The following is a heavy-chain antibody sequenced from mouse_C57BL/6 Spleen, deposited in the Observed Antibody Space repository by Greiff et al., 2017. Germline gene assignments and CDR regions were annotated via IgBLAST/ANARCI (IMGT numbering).Heavy chain of an antibody. Sequence: EVQLQESGGDLVKPGASLKLSCAASGFTFSSYGMPWVRQTPDKRLEWVATISRGGSYTYYPDSVKGRFTISKDNAKNTPYLQLSSLKSEDTAMYYCARLDYDGGYYAMDYWGQGTSVTVSS. V-gene: IGHV5-6*01. CDR1: GFTFSSYG. CDR2: ISRGGSYT. D-gene: IGHD2-4*01. J-gene: IGHJ4*01. CDR3: ARLDYDGGYYAMDY.